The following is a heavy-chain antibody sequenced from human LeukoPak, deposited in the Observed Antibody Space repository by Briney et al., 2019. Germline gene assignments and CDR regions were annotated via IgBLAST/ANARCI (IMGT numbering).Heavy chain of an antibody. CDR3: ARDVASVAGTSFDP. D-gene: IGHD6-19*01. Sequence: GASVKVSCKASGGTFSSYAISWVRQAPGQGLEWMGGIIPIFGTANYAQKSQGRVTITADESTSTAYMELSSLRSEDTAAYYCARDVASVAGTSFDPWGQGTLVTVSS. CDR1: GGTFSSYA. J-gene: IGHJ5*02. V-gene: IGHV1-69*13. CDR2: IIPIFGTA.